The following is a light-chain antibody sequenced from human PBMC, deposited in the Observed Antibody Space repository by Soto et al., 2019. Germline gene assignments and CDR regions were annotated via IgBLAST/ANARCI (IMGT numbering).Light chain of an antibody. J-gene: IGKJ1*01. V-gene: IGKV1-5*01. CDR2: DVS. CDR3: QQYDSYSGT. CDR1: QDISNY. Sequence: DIQMTQSPSSLSASVGDRVTITCQASQDISNYLNWYQQKPGKAPKLLIYDVSSLESGVPSRFSGSGSGTEFTLTISSLQSDDFATYYCQQYDSYSGTFGQGTKVDIK.